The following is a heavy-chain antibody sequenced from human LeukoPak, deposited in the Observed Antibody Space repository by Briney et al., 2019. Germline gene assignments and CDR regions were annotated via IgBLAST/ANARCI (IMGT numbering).Heavy chain of an antibody. Sequence: GGSLRLSCAPPGFPFSNYWMNWVRQAPGKGLEWVAVISYDGNNVYYAGSVKGRFTISRDNSKNTLDLQMNSLRAEDTAVYFCVWLPRSCCIAYWGQGTLVTVSS. J-gene: IGHJ4*02. V-gene: IGHV3-33*01. CDR1: GFPFSNYW. CDR2: ISYDGNNV. CDR3: VWLPRSCCIAY. D-gene: IGHD6-19*01.